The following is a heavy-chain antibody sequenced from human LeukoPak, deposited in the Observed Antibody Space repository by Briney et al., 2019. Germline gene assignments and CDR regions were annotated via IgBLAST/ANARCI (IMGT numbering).Heavy chain of an antibody. CDR3: AKGERYCSGGSCYTGDY. J-gene: IGHJ4*02. CDR1: GFTFSSYA. D-gene: IGHD2-15*01. Sequence: GGSLRLSCAASGFTFSSYAMSWVRQAPGKGLEWVSAISGSGGSTYYADSGKGRFTISRDNSKNTLYLQTNSLRAEDTAVYYCAKGERYCSGGSCYTGDYWGQGTLVTVSS. V-gene: IGHV3-23*01. CDR2: ISGSGGST.